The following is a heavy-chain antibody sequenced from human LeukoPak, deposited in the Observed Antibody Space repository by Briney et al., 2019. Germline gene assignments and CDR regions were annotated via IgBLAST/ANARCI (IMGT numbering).Heavy chain of an antibody. CDR3: VTDGGLLHYYFTY. CDR2: IKNKNSGRTT. CDR1: GFIFPNAW. J-gene: IGHJ1*01. V-gene: IGHV3-15*01. Sequence: PGGSVRLSCAASGFIFPNAWMHWVRQAPGKGLEWVGRIKNKNSGRTTNYIAPVKGRFTISRDDSRNTLYLEMDSLKTEDTAVYYCVTDGGLLHYYFTYWGRGTLVTVSS. D-gene: IGHD3/OR15-3a*01.